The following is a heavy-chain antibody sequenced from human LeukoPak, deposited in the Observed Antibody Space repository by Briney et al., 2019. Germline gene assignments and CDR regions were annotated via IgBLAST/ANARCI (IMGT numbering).Heavy chain of an antibody. D-gene: IGHD3-22*01. J-gene: IGHJ4*02. CDR3: ARLQGRITMIVVVSGGVDY. Sequence: SETLSLTCTVSGGSISSSSYSWGWIRQPPGKGLEWIGSIYYSGSTYYNPSLKSRVTISVDTSKNQFSLKLSSVTAADTAVYYCARLQGRITMIVVVSGGVDYWGQGTLVTVSS. CDR2: IYYSGST. V-gene: IGHV4-39*01. CDR1: GGSISSSSYS.